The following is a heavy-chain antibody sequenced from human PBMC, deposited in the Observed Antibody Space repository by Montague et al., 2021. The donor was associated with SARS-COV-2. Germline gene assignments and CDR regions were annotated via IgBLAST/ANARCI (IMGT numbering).Heavy chain of an antibody. V-gene: IGHV4-39*07. CDR1: GGSISSSSYY. CDR2: IYYSGST. D-gene: IGHD6-13*01. Sequence: SETRSLTRTVSGGSISSSSYYWGWIRQPPGKGLEWIGSIYYSGSTYYNPSLKSRVTTSVDTSENQFSLKLSSVTAADTAVYYCARVGRQQLVRLSGMDVWGQGTTVTVSS. CDR3: ARVGRQQLVRLSGMDV. J-gene: IGHJ6*02.